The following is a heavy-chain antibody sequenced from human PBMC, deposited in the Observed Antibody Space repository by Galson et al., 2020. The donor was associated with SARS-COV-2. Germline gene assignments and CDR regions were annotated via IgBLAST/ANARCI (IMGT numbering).Heavy chain of an antibody. CDR3: ARGRCGLSGCSCYWGYYYYGMDV. CDR1: GYTFTSYD. J-gene: IGHJ6*02. CDR2: MNPNSGNT. D-gene: IGHD2-15*01. V-gene: IGHV1-8*01. Sequence: ASVKVPCKASGYTFTSYDINWVRQATGQGLEWMGWMNPNSGNTGYAQKFQGRVTMTRNTSISTAYMELSSLRSEDTAVYYCARGRCGLSGCSCYWGYYYYGMDVWAQGATVTVSS.